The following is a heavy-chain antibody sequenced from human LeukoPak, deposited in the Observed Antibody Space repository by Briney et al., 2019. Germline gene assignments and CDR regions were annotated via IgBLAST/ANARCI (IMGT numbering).Heavy chain of an antibody. CDR1: GDSITNFY. Sequence: SETLSLTCTVSGDSITNFYWTWIRQPPGKGLEWIGNIYSSGGSNYNPSLESRVTISVDTSKNQFSLKLSSVTAADTAVYYCARGYDFWSGYYYRYFDYWGQGTLVTVSS. V-gene: IGHV4-59*01. J-gene: IGHJ4*02. CDR2: IYSSGGS. D-gene: IGHD3-3*01. CDR3: ARGYDFWSGYYYRYFDY.